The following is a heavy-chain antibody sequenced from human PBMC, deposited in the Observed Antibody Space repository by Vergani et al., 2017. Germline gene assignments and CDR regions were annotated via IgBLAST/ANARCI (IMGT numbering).Heavy chain of an antibody. V-gene: IGHV3-23*04. J-gene: IGHJ2*01. CDR2: ISGSGGST. CDR3: AKLSMVRGVINWYFDL. Sequence: EVQLVESGGGLVQPGGSLRLSCAASGFSLSRFWMSWVRQAPEKGLEWVSAISGSGGSTYYADSVKGRFTISRDNSKNTLYLQMNSLRAEDTAVYYCAKLSMVRGVINWYFDLWGRGTLVTVSS. D-gene: IGHD3-10*01. CDR1: GFSLSRFW.